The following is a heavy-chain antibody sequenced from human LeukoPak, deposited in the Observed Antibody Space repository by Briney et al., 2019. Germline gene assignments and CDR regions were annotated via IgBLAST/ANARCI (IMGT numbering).Heavy chain of an antibody. D-gene: IGHD4-17*01. Sequence: GSLRLSCAASGFTFSSYSMNWVRQAPGKGLEWIGSIYYSGSTYYNPSLKSRVTISVDTSKNQFSLKLSSVTAADTAVYYCAREPTVTTPYFDYWGQGTLVTVSS. CDR1: GFTFSSYS. CDR2: IYYSGST. CDR3: AREPTVTTPYFDY. J-gene: IGHJ4*02. V-gene: IGHV4-39*07.